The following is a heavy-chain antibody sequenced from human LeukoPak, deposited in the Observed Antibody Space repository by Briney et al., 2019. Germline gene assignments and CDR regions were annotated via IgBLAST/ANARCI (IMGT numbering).Heavy chain of an antibody. D-gene: IGHD3-22*01. CDR2: ISYDGSNK. V-gene: IGHV3-30*04. CDR1: GFTFSSYA. CDR3: ARDRGSYDSTGYFQH. Sequence: GGSLRLSCAASGFTFSSYAMHWVRQAPGKGLEWVAVISYDGSNKYYADSVKGRFTISRDNSKNTLYLQMNSLRAEDTAVYCCARDRGSYDSTGYFQHWGQGTLVTVSS. J-gene: IGHJ1*01.